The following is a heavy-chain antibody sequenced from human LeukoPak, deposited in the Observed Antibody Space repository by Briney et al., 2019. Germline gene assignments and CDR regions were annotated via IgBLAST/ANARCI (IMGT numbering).Heavy chain of an antibody. J-gene: IGHJ4*02. CDR2: INPNSGGT. CDR1: GGTFSSYA. CDR3: ARVKGRGAVAAHY. V-gene: IGHV1-2*02. Sequence: GASVKVSCKASGGTFSSYAISWVRQAPGQGLEWMGWINPNSGGTNYAQKFQGRVTMTRDTSISTAYMELSRLRSDDTAVYYCARVKGRGAVAAHYWGQGTLVTVSS. D-gene: IGHD6-19*01.